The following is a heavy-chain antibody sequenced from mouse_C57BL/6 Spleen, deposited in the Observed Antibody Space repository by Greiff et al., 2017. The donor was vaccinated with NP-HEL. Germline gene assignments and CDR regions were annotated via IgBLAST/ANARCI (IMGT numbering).Heavy chain of an antibody. J-gene: IGHJ2*01. CDR2: ISNLAYSI. V-gene: IGHV5-15*01. D-gene: IGHD1-1*02. CDR1: GFTFSDYG. CDR3: ARHERGGSFDY. Sequence: EVKVVESGGGLVQPGGSLKLSCAASGFTFSDYGMAWVRQAPRKGPEWVAFISNLAYSIYYADTVTGRFTISRENAKNTLYLEMSSLRSEDTAMYYCARHERGGSFDYWGQGTTLTVSS.